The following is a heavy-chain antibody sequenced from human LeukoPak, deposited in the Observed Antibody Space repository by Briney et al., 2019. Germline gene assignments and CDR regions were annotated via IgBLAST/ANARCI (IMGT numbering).Heavy chain of an antibody. Sequence: SETLSLTCTVSSGSISSYYWSWIRQPAGKGLEWIGRIYTSGSTDYNPPLKSRVTMSVDTSKNQFSLKLSSVTAADPAVYYCASYSSSTWYGLDYWGQGTLVTVSS. J-gene: IGHJ4*02. CDR2: IYTSGST. D-gene: IGHD6-13*01. CDR1: SGSISSYY. CDR3: ASYSSSTWYGLDY. V-gene: IGHV4-4*07.